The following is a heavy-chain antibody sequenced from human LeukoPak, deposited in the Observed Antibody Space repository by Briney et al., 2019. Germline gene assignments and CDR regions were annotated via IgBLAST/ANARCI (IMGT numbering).Heavy chain of an antibody. D-gene: IGHD6-6*01. Sequence: GGSLRLSCAASGFTFSSYAMSWVRQAPGKGLEWVSSISATGGSTYYADSVKGRSTISRDNSKNTLYLQMNSLRAEDTAVYYCAKDRRTFDYWGQGTLVTVSS. CDR2: ISATGGST. J-gene: IGHJ4*02. V-gene: IGHV3-23*01. CDR3: AKDRRTFDY. CDR1: GFTFSSYA.